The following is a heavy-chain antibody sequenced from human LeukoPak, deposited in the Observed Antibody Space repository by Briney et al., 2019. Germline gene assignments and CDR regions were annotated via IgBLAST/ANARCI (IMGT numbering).Heavy chain of an antibody. CDR1: EFTFSRYW. CDR3: TRDSDPWYFEL. Sequence: GGSLRHSCAASEFTFSRYWMHWVRPAPGKRLVWVSRINSDGSTTRYADSVNGRFTITRDNTNNTLYLQMNRLRAEETAVYYGTRDSDPWYFELWGRGTLVTVSS. CDR2: INSDGSTT. J-gene: IGHJ2*01. V-gene: IGHV3-74*01.